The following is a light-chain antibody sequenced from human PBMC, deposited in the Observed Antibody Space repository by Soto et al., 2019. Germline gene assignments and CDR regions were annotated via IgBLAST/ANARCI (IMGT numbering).Light chain of an antibody. CDR3: SSYASNVHHT. CDR1: SSDVGGYNL. Sequence: QSVLTQPASVSGSPGQSITISCTGTSSDVGGYNLVSWYQQHPGKAPKFMIYEDSKRPSGVSNRFSGSKSGNTASLTISGLQAEDEADYYCSSYASNVHHTFGSGTKVTV. V-gene: IGLV2-23*01. J-gene: IGLJ1*01. CDR2: EDS.